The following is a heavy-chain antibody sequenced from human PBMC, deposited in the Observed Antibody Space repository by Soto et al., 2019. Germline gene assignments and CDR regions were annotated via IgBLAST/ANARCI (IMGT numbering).Heavy chain of an antibody. CDR3: ARGHSSSWYHFQH. J-gene: IGHJ1*01. CDR2: MNPNSGNT. CDR1: GYTFTSYD. D-gene: IGHD6-13*01. Sequence: ASVRVSCKASGYTFTSYDINWVRQATGQGLEWMGWMNPNSGNTGYAQKFQGRVTMTRNTSISTAYMELSSLRSEDTAVYYCARGHSSSWYHFQHWGQGTLVTVSS. V-gene: IGHV1-8*02.